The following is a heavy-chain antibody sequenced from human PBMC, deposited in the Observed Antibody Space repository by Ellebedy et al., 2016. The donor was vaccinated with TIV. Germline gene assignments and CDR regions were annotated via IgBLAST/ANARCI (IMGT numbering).Heavy chain of an antibody. V-gene: IGHV1-58*02. D-gene: IGHD2-2*01. J-gene: IGHJ6*02. Sequence: SVKVSXXASGFTFSSSAIQWVRQARGQRLEWIGWIVVGSVNTNYAQKFQERVTITRDMSTSTAYMELSSLRSEDTAVYYCAASGVVVPVVYGMDVWGQGTTVIVSS. CDR1: GFTFSSSA. CDR2: IVVGSVNT. CDR3: AASGVVVPVVYGMDV.